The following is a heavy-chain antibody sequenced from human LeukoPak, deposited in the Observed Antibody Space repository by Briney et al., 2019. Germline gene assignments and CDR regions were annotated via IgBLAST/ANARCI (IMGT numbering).Heavy chain of an antibody. V-gene: IGHV1-69*13. CDR3: ARSGNISMIRGVITTPAIIGY. Sequence: SVKVSCKASGGTFSNYAISWVRQAPGQGPEWLGGIIPMFGTANYAQKFQGRVTITADEFTTTAYMELGSLRSEDTAIYYCARSGNISMIRGVITTPAIIGYWGQGTLVTVSS. J-gene: IGHJ4*02. CDR2: IIPMFGTA. CDR1: GGTFSNYA. D-gene: IGHD3-10*01.